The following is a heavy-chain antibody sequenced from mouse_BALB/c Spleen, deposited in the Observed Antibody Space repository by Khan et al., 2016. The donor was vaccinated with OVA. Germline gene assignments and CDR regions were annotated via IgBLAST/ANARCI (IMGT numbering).Heavy chain of an antibody. J-gene: IGHJ4*01. CDR1: GFTFSDYY. CDR2: ISNGGGST. D-gene: IGHD1-3*01. CDR3: ARQLNGAMDY. Sequence: EVELVESGGGLVQPGGSLKLSCATAGFTFSDYYMYWVRQTPEKRLEWVAYISNGGGSTYYPDTVKGRFTISRDNAKNTLYLQMSRLKSEDTAMYYCARQLNGAMDYWGQGTSVTVPS. V-gene: IGHV5-12*02.